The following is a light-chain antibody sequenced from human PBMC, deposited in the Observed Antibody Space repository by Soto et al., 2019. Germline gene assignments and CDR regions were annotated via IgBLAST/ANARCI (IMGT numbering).Light chain of an antibody. V-gene: IGKV3D-15*01. CDR3: HQYNSYST. Sequence: IVITHSPAPLSVSPLERVTLSFRASQSVSNYLAWYQQKPGQAPRLIDSAASIRATGIPARFSGSGSGTEFTLTSSSLQPDDFATYYCHQYNSYSTFGQGTKVDIK. CDR2: AAS. J-gene: IGKJ1*01. CDR1: QSVSNY.